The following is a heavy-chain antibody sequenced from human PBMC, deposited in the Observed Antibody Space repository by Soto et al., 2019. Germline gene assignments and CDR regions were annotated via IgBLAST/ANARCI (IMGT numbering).Heavy chain of an antibody. CDR2: INPNSGGT. CDR3: ARAAKRISYPGEGGDYYYYGMDV. CDR1: GYTFTGYY. Sequence: ASVKVSCKASGYTFTGYYMHWVRQAPGQGLERMGWINPNSGGTNYAQKFQGWVTMTRDTSISTAYMELSRLRSDDTAVYYCARAAKRISYPGEGGDYYYYGMDVWGQGTTVTVSS. D-gene: IGHD3-10*01. V-gene: IGHV1-2*04. J-gene: IGHJ6*02.